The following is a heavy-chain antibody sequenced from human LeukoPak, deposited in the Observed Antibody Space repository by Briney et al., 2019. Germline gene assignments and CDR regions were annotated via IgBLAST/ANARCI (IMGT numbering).Heavy chain of an antibody. CDR1: GGSISSYY. CDR3: ARYSSSSFDP. CDR2: IHYSGST. Sequence: SETLSLTCTVSGGSISSYYWSWIRQPPGKGLEWIGYIHYSGSTNYNPSPKSRVTISVDTSKNQFSLKLSSVTAADTAVYYCARYSSSSFDPWGQGTLVTVSS. V-gene: IGHV4-59*01. D-gene: IGHD6-13*01. J-gene: IGHJ5*02.